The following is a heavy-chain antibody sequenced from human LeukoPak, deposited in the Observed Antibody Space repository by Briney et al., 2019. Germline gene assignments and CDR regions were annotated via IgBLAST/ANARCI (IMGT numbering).Heavy chain of an antibody. J-gene: IGHJ4*02. CDR3: AKYLTPSITPSYFDY. CDR1: GFTLDDYA. Sequence: GRSLRLSCAASGFTLDDYAMHWVRQAPGKGLEWVSGISWNSGSIGYADSVKGRFTISRGNAKNSLYLQMNSLRAEDTALYYCAKYLTPSITPSYFDYWGQGTLVTVSS. D-gene: IGHD1-14*01. V-gene: IGHV3-9*01. CDR2: ISWNSGSI.